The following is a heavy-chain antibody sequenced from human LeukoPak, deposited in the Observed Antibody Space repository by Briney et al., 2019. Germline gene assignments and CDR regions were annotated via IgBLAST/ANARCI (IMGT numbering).Heavy chain of an antibody. V-gene: IGHV4-34*01. CDR2: INHSGSP. J-gene: IGHJ4*02. CDR1: GGSFSGYY. D-gene: IGHD5-12*01. CDR3: ARGYSDYAAWVDY. Sequence: PSETLSLTCAVYGGSFSGYYWSWIRQPPGKGLEWIGEINHSGSPNYNPSLKSRVTISVDTSKNQFSLKLTSVTAADTAVYHCARGYSDYAAWVDYWGQGTLVTVSS.